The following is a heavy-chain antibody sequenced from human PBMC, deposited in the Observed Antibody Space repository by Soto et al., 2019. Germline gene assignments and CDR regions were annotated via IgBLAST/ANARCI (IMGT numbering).Heavy chain of an antibody. Sequence: PSETLSLTCTVSGGSISSGGYYWSWIRQHPGKGLEWIGYIYYSGSTYYNPSLKSRVTISVDTSKNQFSLKLSSVTAADTAVYYCARTRGGVGATEYFQHWGQGTLVTVS. CDR1: GGSISSGGYY. D-gene: IGHD1-26*01. CDR3: ARTRGGVGATEYFQH. CDR2: IYYSGST. J-gene: IGHJ1*01. V-gene: IGHV4-31*03.